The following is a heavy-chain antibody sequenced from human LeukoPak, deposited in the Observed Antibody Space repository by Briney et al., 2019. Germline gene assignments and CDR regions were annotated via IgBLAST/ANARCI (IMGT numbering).Heavy chain of an antibody. J-gene: IGHJ4*02. V-gene: IGHV3-30*02. CDR2: IQYDGSNK. Sequence: PGGSLRLSCAASGFTFSNYGIHWVRQAPGKGLEGVAFIQYDGSNKYYADSVKGRFTISRDNSKNTLYLQVNSLRAEDTAVYYCAKLPLRGSPSDYWGQGTLVTVSS. CDR1: GFTFSNYG. D-gene: IGHD1-26*01. CDR3: AKLPLRGSPSDY.